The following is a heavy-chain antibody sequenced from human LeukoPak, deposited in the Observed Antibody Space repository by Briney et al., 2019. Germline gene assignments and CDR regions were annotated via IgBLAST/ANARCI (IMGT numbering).Heavy chain of an antibody. J-gene: IGHJ5*02. CDR1: GFTFSSYG. D-gene: IGHD3-22*01. Sequence: PGGSLRLSCAASGFTFSSYGMHWVRQAPGQGLEWMGIINPSGGSTSYAQKFQGRVTMTRDTSTSTVYMELSSLRSEDTGVYYCARDGGPSYYYDSSGSNWFDLWGQGTLVTVSS. V-gene: IGHV1-46*01. CDR2: INPSGGST. CDR3: ARDGGPSYYYDSSGSNWFDL.